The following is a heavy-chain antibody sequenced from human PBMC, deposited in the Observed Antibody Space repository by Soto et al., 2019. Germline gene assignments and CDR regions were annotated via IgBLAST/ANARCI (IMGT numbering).Heavy chain of an antibody. CDR3: ARHPVSDCSGGSCYSENWFDT. D-gene: IGHD2-15*01. CDR1: GYSFTTYW. J-gene: IGHJ5*02. V-gene: IGHV5-51*01. CDR2: IYPGDSDT. Sequence: EVQLVQSGAEVKKTGESLRISCKGSGYSFTTYWIGWVRQMPGKGLEWMGIIYPGDSDTIYSPSFQGQVTISADKSISTAYLQWSSLKASDTAMYYGARHPVSDCSGGSCYSENWFDTWGQGTLVTVSS.